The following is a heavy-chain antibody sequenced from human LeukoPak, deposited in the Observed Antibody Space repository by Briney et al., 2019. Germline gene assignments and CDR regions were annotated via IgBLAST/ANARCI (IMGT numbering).Heavy chain of an antibody. V-gene: IGHV3-30-3*01. Sequence: GGSLRLSCAASGFTFSSYAMPWVRQAPGKGLEWVAVISYDGSNKYYADSVKGRFTISRDNSKNTLYLQMNSLRAEDTAVYYCARSLMAYYYYGMDVWGQGTTVTVSS. J-gene: IGHJ6*02. D-gene: IGHD3-10*01. CDR1: GFTFSSYA. CDR3: ARSLMAYYYYGMDV. CDR2: ISYDGSNK.